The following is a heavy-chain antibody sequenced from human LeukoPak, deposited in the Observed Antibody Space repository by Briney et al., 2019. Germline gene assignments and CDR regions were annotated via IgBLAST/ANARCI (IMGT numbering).Heavy chain of an antibody. CDR3: ARGRGSGSYFLYYFDY. Sequence: PSETLSLTCTVSGGSISSYYWSWIRQPPGKGPEWIGYIYYSGSTNYNPSLKSRVTISVDTSKNQFSLKLSSVTAADTAVYYCARGRGSGSYFLYYFDYWGQGTLVTVSS. CDR1: GGSISSYY. CDR2: IYYSGST. V-gene: IGHV4-59*01. J-gene: IGHJ4*02. D-gene: IGHD3-10*01.